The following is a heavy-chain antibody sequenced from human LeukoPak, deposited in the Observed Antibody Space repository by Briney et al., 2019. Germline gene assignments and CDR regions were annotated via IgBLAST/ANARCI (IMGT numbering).Heavy chain of an antibody. CDR3: ATDLGRTVATYDDY. D-gene: IGHD5-12*01. CDR1: GYTLTELS. CDR2: FDPEDGET. J-gene: IGHJ4*02. V-gene: IGHV1-24*01. Sequence: GASVKVSCKVSGYTLTELSMHWVRQAPGKGLEWMGGFDPEDGETIYAQKFQGRVTMTEDTSTDTAYMELSSLRSEDTAVYYCATDLGRTVATYDDYWGQGTLVTVSS.